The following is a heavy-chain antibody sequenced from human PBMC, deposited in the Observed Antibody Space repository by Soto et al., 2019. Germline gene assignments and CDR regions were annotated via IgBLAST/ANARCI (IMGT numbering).Heavy chain of an antibody. D-gene: IGHD6-19*01. V-gene: IGHV4-34*01. CDR3: ARGRGGQWLVKGLYYGMDV. J-gene: IGHJ6*02. CDR1: GGSFSGYY. Sequence: SETLSLTCAVYGGSFSGYYWSWIRQPPGKGLEWIGEINHSGSTNYNPSLKSRVTISVDTSKNQFSLKLSSVTAADTAVYYCARGRGGQWLVKGLYYGMDVWGQGTTVTAP. CDR2: INHSGST.